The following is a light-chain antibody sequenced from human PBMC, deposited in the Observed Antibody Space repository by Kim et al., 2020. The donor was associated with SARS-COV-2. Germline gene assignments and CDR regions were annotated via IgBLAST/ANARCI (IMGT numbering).Light chain of an antibody. V-gene: IGLV2-8*01. CDR1: SSDVGGYNS. CDR3: SSYAGSSKYV. J-gene: IGLJ1*01. CDR2: EVS. Sequence: QSALTQPPSASGSPGQSVTISCTGASSDVGGYNSVSWYQQHPAKAPKLMIYEVSKRPSGVPDRFSGSKSGNTASLTVSGLQAEDDADYYCSSYAGSSKYVFGTGTKVTVL.